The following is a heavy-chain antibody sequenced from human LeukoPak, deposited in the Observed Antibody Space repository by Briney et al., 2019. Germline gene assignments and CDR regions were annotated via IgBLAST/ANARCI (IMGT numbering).Heavy chain of an antibody. D-gene: IGHD6-19*01. Sequence: ASVKVSCKASGYTFTGYYMHWVRQAPGQGLEWMGWINPNSGGTNYAQKFQGRVTMTRDTSISTAYMEPSRLRSDDTAVYYCARERISGWYCDYWGQGTLVTVSS. CDR3: ARERISGWYCDY. J-gene: IGHJ4*02. CDR1: GYTFTGYY. CDR2: INPNSGGT. V-gene: IGHV1-2*02.